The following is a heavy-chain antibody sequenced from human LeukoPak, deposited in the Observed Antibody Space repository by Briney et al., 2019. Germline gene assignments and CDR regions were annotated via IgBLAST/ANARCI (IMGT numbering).Heavy chain of an antibody. V-gene: IGHV3-53*01. J-gene: IGHJ4*02. CDR2: IYSGGST. CDR1: GFTVSSNY. Sequence: EGSLRLSCAASGFTVSSNYLSWVRQAPGKGLEWVSVIYSGGSTYYADSVQGRFTISRDNSKNTLYLQMNSLKAEDTAVYYCARETANYAYFDYWGQGTLVTVSS. CDR3: ARETANYAYFDY. D-gene: IGHD1-7*01.